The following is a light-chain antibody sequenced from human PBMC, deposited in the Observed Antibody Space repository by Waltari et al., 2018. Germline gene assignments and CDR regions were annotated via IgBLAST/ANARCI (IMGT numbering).Light chain of an antibody. V-gene: IGKV2-29*02. CDR2: RVS. Sequence: DIVMTQSPLSQPVTPVEPASISCKSSQSLLHGNGKTYLYWFLQKPGQPPRLLISRVSNRFSGVPDRFSGGGTGTSFTPNISRVEAEDVGVYYCMQGLQTPFTFGPGTKLDFK. J-gene: IGKJ3*01. CDR1: QSLLHGNGKTY. CDR3: MQGLQTPFT.